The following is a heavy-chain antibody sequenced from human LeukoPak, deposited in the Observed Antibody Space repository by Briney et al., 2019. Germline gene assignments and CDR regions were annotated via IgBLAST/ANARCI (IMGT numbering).Heavy chain of an antibody. V-gene: IGHV1-2*02. J-gene: IGHJ6*03. CDR3: ARDRGYSSSSPHDYYYYYMDV. D-gene: IGHD6-6*01. CDR2: INPNSGGT. CDR1: GYTFTGYY. Sequence: ASVRVSCKASGYTFTGYYMHWVRQAPGQGLEWMGWINPNSGGTNYAQKFQGRVTMTRDTSISTAYMELSSLRSEDTAVYYCARDRGYSSSSPHDYYYYYMDVWGKGTTVTVSS.